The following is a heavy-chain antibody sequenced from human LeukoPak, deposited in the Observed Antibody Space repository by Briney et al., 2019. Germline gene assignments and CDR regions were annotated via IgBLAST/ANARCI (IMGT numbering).Heavy chain of an antibody. CDR2: IYHSGST. V-gene: IGHV4-30-2*01. CDR3: ARGQWIQLWLPFDY. D-gene: IGHD5-18*01. CDR1: GGSISSGGYY. J-gene: IGHJ4*02. Sequence: SETLSLTCTVSGGSISSGGYYWGWIRQPPGKGLEWIGYIYHSGSTYYNPSLKSRVTISVDRSKNQFSLKLSSVTAADTAVYYCARGQWIQLWLPFDYWGQGTLVTVSS.